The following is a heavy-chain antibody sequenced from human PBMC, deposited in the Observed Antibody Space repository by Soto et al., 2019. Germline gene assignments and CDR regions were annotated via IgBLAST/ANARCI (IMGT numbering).Heavy chain of an antibody. CDR1: GYSFASYG. Sequence: QVQLVQSGGEVKRPGASMKVSCQASGYSFASYGVSWVRQAPGQGLQWLGWASADSGKTMYAQILQGRPTLTTDTSTNTAYMELRSLPSDDTVMYYCARDFPYNDFWAGVMESYSYKMDVWGQGNTVIVSS. CDR3: ARDFPYNDFWAGVMESYSYKMDV. J-gene: IGHJ6*02. V-gene: IGHV1-18*01. D-gene: IGHD3-3*01. CDR2: ASADSGKT.